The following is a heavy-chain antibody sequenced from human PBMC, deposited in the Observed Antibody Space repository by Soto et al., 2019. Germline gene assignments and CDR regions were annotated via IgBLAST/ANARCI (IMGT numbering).Heavy chain of an antibody. CDR1: GGSISSGGYY. CDR3: ARVGISSSDAFDI. V-gene: IGHV4-31*03. J-gene: IGHJ3*02. CDR2: IYHSGNT. Sequence: LSLTCSVSGGSISSGGYYWSWIRQLPGKDLEWIGYIYHSGNTYYNSSLKSRLTISVDTSKNQFSLKLTSVTAADTAVYYCARVGISSSDAFDIWGQGTMVTVS. D-gene: IGHD6-6*01.